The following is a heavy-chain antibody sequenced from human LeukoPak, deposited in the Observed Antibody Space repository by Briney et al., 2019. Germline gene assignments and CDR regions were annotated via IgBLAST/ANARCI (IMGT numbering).Heavy chain of an antibody. V-gene: IGHV1-2*02. CDR3: ASSRYCTNGVCFDAFDI. J-gene: IGHJ3*02. CDR2: INPNSGDT. Sequence: GASVKVSCKASGYTFTGYYMHWVRQAPGQGLEWMGWINPNSGDTNYPQKFQGRVTMTRDTSISTAYMELSRLRSDDTAVYYCASSRYCTNGVCFDAFDIWGQGTMVTVSS. D-gene: IGHD2-8*01. CDR1: GYTFTGYY.